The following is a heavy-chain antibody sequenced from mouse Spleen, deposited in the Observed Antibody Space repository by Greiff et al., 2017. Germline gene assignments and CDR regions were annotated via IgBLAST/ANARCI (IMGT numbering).Heavy chain of an antibody. Sequence: QVQLKESGTVLARPGASVKMSCKASGYTFTSYWMHWVKQRPGQGLEWIGAIYPGNSDTSYNQKFKDKATLTVDKSSSTAYMQLSSLTSEDSAVYYCAREGVYWGQGTLVTVSA. V-gene: IGHV1-87*01. CDR2: IYPGNSDT. CDR1: GYTFTSYW. J-gene: IGHJ3*01. CDR3: AREGVY.